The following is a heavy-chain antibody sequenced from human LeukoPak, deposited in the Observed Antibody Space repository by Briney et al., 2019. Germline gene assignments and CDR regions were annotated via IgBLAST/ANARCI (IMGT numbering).Heavy chain of an antibody. Sequence: GGSLRLSCAASGFNFDDYAMHWVRQAPGKGLEWVSVTSASGGSTYYADSVKGRFTISRDNSNNRLYLEMNSLRAEDTAVYYCAKHAGTTRQTKDYWGQGTLVTVSS. J-gene: IGHJ4*02. CDR1: GFNFDDYA. V-gene: IGHV3-23*01. CDR2: TSASGGST. CDR3: AKHAGTTRQTKDY. D-gene: IGHD1-1*01.